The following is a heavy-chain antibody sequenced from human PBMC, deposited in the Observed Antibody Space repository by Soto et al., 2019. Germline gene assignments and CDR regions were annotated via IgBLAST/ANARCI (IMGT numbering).Heavy chain of an antibody. J-gene: IGHJ4*02. Sequence: GASVKVSCKASGYTFTSYDINWVRQVPGQGLEWMGWINSRTGATNYAQKFQGWVTMTRDTSISTAYMEVSRLKSDDTAVYYCARDGGEYGDYDYWGQGTLVTVSS. D-gene: IGHD4-17*01. V-gene: IGHV1-2*04. CDR2: INSRTGAT. CDR3: ARDGGEYGDYDY. CDR1: GYTFTSYD.